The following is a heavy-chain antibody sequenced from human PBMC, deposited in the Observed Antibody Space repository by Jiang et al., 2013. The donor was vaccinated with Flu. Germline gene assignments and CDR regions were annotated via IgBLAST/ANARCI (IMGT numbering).Heavy chain of an antibody. Sequence: LVQPGGSLRLSCAASGFTFSSYWMHWVRQAPGKGLVWVSRMRSDGKKIHYADSVEGRFTISRDNAKNTLYLQMNSLRAEDTAVYYCARDHFGYNSLDYWGQGTLVTVSS. D-gene: IGHD5-24*01. CDR3: ARDHFGYNSLDY. CDR1: GFTFSSYW. J-gene: IGHJ4*02. V-gene: IGHV3-74*01. CDR2: MRSDGKKI.